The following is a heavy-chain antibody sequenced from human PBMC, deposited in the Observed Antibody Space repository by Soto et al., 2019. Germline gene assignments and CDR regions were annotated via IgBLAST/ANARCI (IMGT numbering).Heavy chain of an antibody. CDR2: VSGSGGAT. CDR1: GFTFNNYA. J-gene: IGHJ1*01. CDR3: AKHWYTSAFLEYLQH. Sequence: EVQLLESGGGLVQPGGSLRLSCAASGFTFNNYAMSWVRQAPGKGLEWVSGVSGSGGATYHADSVKGRLTISRDNSKKTLDLQMNSLRAEDTAVYYCAKHWYTSAFLEYLQHWGQGTRVTVSS. V-gene: IGHV3-23*01. D-gene: IGHD6-25*01.